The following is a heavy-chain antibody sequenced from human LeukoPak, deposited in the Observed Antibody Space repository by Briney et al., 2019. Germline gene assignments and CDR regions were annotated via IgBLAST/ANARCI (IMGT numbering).Heavy chain of an antibody. J-gene: IGHJ4*02. CDR3: ARGYRSKFRDY. D-gene: IGHD1-26*01. Sequence: GGSLRLSCAASGFTFSSYGMHWVRQAPGKGLEWVAVIWYDGSNKYYADSVKGRFTISRDNSKKTLYLQMNSLRAEDTAVYYCARGYRSKFRDYWGQGTLVTVSS. CDR1: GFTFSSYG. V-gene: IGHV3-33*01. CDR2: IWYDGSNK.